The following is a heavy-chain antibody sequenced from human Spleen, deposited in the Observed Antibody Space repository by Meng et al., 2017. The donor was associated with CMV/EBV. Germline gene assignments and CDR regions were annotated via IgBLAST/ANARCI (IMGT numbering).Heavy chain of an antibody. CDR2: INWNGRNT. V-gene: IGHV3-20*03. D-gene: IGHD6-13*01. J-gene: IGHJ4*02. CDR1: GFTFDDYG. Sequence: SGFTFDDYGMGWVRQVPGKGLEWVYGINWNGRNTRYEGSAKGRFTISRDNAKNSLYLQMNSLRAEDTAFYYCARDDKWLSAAAPPLNWGQGTLVTVSS. CDR3: ARDDKWLSAAAPPLN.